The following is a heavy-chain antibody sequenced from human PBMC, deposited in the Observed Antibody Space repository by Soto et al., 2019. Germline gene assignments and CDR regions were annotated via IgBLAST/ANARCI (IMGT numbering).Heavy chain of an antibody. CDR1: AGSLSSYY. CDR3: AREGYNFGPFDY. J-gene: IGHJ4*02. D-gene: IGHD5-18*01. V-gene: IGHV4-59*01. CDR2: IPYSGTT. Sequence: QVQLQESGPGLVKPSETLSLTCTVSAGSLSSYYWSWIRRPPGMGLEWIASIPYSGTTNYNSSLKSRVNISIDTSKNQFSLKFNSVTAADTAVYYCAREGYNFGPFDYWGQGALVTVSS.